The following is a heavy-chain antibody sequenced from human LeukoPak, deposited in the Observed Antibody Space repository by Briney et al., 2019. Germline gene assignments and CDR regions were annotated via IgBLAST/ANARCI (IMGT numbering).Heavy chain of an antibody. D-gene: IGHD5-18*01. V-gene: IGHV3-11*04. CDR1: GFIFSDYY. Sequence: GGSLRLSCAASGFIFSDYYMSWIRQAPGKGLEWISYISSSGDTIYYAESVKGRFTISRDNAKNSLYLQMNSLRAEDTAVYYCARATAMVGNYFDYWGRGTLVTVSS. J-gene: IGHJ4*02. CDR3: ARATAMVGNYFDY. CDR2: ISSSGDTI.